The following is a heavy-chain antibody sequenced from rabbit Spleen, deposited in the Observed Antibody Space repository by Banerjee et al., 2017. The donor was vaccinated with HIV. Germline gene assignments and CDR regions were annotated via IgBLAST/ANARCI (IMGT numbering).Heavy chain of an antibody. CDR2: IGAGVSSNT. D-gene: IGHD4-1*01. J-gene: IGHJ4*01. CDR1: GFSFSYSDY. CDR3: ARDLAGVIGWNFYL. Sequence: QSLEESGGDLVKPGASLRLTCTASGFSFSYSDYMCWVRQPPGKGPEWIACIGAGVSSNTYYATWAKGRFTISKTSSTTVTLQMTSLTAADTATYFCARDLAGVIGWNFYLWGQGTLVTVS. V-gene: IGHV1S40*01.